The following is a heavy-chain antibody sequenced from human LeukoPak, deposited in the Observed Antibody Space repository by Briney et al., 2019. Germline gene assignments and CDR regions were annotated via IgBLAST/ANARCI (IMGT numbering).Heavy chain of an antibody. J-gene: IGHJ4*02. D-gene: IGHD6-19*01. CDR2: ISSSSSYI. Sequence: GGSLRLSCAASGFTFSSYSMNWVRQAPGKGLEWVSSISSSSSYINYADSVKGRFTISRDNAKNSLYLQMNSLRAEDTAVYYCAREAVAGRADDYWGQGTLVTVSS. CDR3: AREAVAGRADDY. V-gene: IGHV3-21*01. CDR1: GFTFSSYS.